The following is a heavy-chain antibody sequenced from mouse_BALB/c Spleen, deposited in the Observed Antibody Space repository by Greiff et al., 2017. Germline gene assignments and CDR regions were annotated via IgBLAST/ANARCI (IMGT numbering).Heavy chain of an antibody. D-gene: IGHD2-4*01. Sequence: EVKLVESGGGLVKLGGSLKLSCAASGFTFSSYYMSWVRQTPEKRLELVAAIKSNGGSTYYPDTVKGRFTIYRDNAKNPLYQKMSSLKSEDTALYYCARPYDYDGGGFAYWGQGTLVTVSA. CDR3: ARPYDYDGGGFAY. J-gene: IGHJ3*01. V-gene: IGHV5-6-2*01. CDR2: IKSNGGST. CDR1: GFTFSSYY.